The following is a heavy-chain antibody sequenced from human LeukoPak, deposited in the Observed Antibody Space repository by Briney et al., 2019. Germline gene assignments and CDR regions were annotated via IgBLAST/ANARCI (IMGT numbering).Heavy chain of an antibody. CDR2: IYYSGST. V-gene: IGHV4-31*11. D-gene: IGHD2/OR15-2a*01. CDR3: ARGDYFFDY. J-gene: IGHJ4*02. CDR1: GGSFSGYY. Sequence: KPSETLSLTCAVYGGSFSGYYWSWIRQHPGKGLEWIGYIYYSGSTYYNPSLKSRVTISVDTSKNQFSLKLSSVTAADTAVYYCARGDYFFDYWGQGTLVTVSS.